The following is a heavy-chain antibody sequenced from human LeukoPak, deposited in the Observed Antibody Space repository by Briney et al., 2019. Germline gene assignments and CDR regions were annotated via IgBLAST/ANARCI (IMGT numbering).Heavy chain of an antibody. J-gene: IGHJ1*01. Sequence: SQTLSLTCTVSGGSISSGSYYWSWIRQPAGKGLEWIGRIYNSGSTNYNPSLRSRVTISVDTSNNQFSLKLSSVTAADTAVYYCAREVYCGGDCHTPAEYFQHWGQGTLVTVSS. V-gene: IGHV4-61*02. CDR2: IYNSGST. CDR3: AREVYCGGDCHTPAEYFQH. D-gene: IGHD2-21*01. CDR1: GGSISSGSYY.